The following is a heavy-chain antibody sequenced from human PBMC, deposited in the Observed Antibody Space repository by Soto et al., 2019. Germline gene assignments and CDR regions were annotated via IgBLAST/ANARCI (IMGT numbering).Heavy chain of an antibody. D-gene: IGHD6-13*01. V-gene: IGHV1-69*13. CDR3: ARDAPSSSSPNWFDP. CDR1: GGTFSSYA. CDR2: IIPIFGTA. J-gene: IGHJ5*02. Sequence: VASVKVSCKASGGTFSSYAISWVRQAPGQGLEWMGGIIPIFGTANYAQKFQGRVTITADESTSTAYMELSSLRSEDTAVYYCARDAPSSSSPNWFDPWGQGTLVTVSS.